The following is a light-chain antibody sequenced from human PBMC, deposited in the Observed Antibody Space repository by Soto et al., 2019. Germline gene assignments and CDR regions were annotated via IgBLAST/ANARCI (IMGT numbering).Light chain of an antibody. CDR2: WAS. CDR3: QHYYSTPPT. J-gene: IGKJ1*01. Sequence: DIVMTQSPDSLAVSLGERATINCKSSQSVLYSSNNKNFLAWYQQKPGQPPKLLIYWASTRESGVPDRFSGSGSGTDFTLPISSLQAEDVAFYYCQHYYSTPPTFGQGTKVEIK. V-gene: IGKV4-1*01. CDR1: QSVLYSSNNKNF.